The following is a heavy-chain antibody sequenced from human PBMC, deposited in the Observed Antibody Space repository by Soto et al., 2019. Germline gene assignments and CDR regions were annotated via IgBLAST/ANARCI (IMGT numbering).Heavy chain of an antibody. D-gene: IGHD6-19*01. CDR3: ARGDQWLLY. J-gene: IGHJ4*02. Sequence: PSQTLSLTCGISGDSVSSDSAAWNWIRQSPSRGLEWLGRTYYKSKWYYNYAVSVKSRIAIKSDTSKNQFSLQLNSVTPEDTAVYFCARGDQWLLYGGQGTLVTVPQ. CDR1: GDSVSSDSAA. V-gene: IGHV6-1*01. CDR2: TYYKSKWYY.